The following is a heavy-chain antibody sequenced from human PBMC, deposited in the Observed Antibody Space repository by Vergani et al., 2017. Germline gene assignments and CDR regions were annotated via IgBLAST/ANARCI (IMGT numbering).Heavy chain of an antibody. CDR2: MHYSGST. CDR1: GDSVISTDYH. D-gene: IGHD2-15*01. V-gene: IGHV4-39*01. J-gene: IGHJ4*02. Sequence: QVQLQESGPGLVKPSETLSLTCAVSGDSVISTDYHWGWIRQPPGKGLEWIGSMHYSGSTSYNPSLESRISISFETPKNQFSLRLTSGTAADTSVYYCASKRGACRAAYCHSYDFWGPGTLVGVSS. CDR3: ASKRGACRAAYCHSYDF.